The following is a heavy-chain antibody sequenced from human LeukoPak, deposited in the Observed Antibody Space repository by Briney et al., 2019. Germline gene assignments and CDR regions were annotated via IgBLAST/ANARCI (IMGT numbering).Heavy chain of an antibody. D-gene: IGHD6-13*01. CDR2: ITSSISYI. Sequence: KAGGSLRLSCAASGFTFSSYSMNWVRQAPGKGLEWVSSITSSISYIYYADSVKGRFTISRDNAKNSLYLQMNSLRAEDTALYYCARRLSHSSWSHYFDYWGQGTLVTVSS. CDR3: ARRLSHSSWSHYFDY. J-gene: IGHJ4*02. CDR1: GFTFSSYS. V-gene: IGHV3-21*01.